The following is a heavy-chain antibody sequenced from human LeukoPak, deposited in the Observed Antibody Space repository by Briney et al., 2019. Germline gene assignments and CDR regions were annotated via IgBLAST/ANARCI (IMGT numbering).Heavy chain of an antibody. CDR3: AREEYYYDSSGYYYPDY. J-gene: IGHJ4*02. CDR1: GFTFSNYA. CDR2: ITSSGSST. D-gene: IGHD3-22*01. V-gene: IGHV3-23*01. Sequence: GGPLRLSCAASGFTFSNYAMTWVRQAPGKGLEGVSTITSSGSSTYDADSVRGRLTTSRVNSNNTLFLQMNSLRAEDTAVYYCAREEYYYDSSGYYYPDYWGQGTLVTVSS.